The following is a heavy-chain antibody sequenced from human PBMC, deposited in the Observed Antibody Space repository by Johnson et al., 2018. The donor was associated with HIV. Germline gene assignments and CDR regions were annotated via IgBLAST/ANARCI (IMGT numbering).Heavy chain of an antibody. J-gene: IGHJ3*02. V-gene: IGHV3-30*02. D-gene: IGHD2-2*01. CDR3: AKGGGLLSAFDI. CDR1: GFTFSSYG. CDR2: IRYDGSNK. Sequence: QVQLVESGGGVVQPGGSLRLSCAASGFTFSSYGMHWVRQAPGKGLEWVAFIRYDGSNKYYADAVKGRFTISRDNSKTTLYPQMNSLRAEDTAVYYCAKGGGLLSAFDIWGQGTMVTVSS.